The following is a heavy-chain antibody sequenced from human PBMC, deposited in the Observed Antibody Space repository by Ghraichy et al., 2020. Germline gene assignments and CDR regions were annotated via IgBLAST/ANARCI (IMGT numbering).Heavy chain of an antibody. V-gene: IGHV1-46*01. D-gene: IGHD2-15*01. CDR2: INPSGGST. J-gene: IGHJ5*02. Sequence: ASVKVSCKASGYTFTSYYMHWVRQAPGQGLEWMGIINPSGGSTSYAQKFQGRVTMTRDTSTSTVYMELSSLRSEDTAVYYCARDPGYCSGGSCSSTRFDPWGQGTLVTVSS. CDR1: GYTFTSYY. CDR3: ARDPGYCSGGSCSSTRFDP.